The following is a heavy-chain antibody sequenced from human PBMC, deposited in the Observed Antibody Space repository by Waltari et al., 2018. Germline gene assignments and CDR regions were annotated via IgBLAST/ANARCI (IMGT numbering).Heavy chain of an antibody. J-gene: IGHJ4*02. D-gene: IGHD3-9*01. CDR2: IYYSGST. Sequence: QVQLQESGPGLVKPSQTLSLTCTVSGGSISSGGYYWSWIRQHPGKGLEWIGYIYYSGSTYDNPSLKRRVTISVDTSKNQFSRKLSSVTAADTAVYYCARAPKYYDILPGGGYFDYWGQGTLVTVSS. V-gene: IGHV4-31*03. CDR1: GGSISSGGYY. CDR3: ARAPKYYDILPGGGYFDY.